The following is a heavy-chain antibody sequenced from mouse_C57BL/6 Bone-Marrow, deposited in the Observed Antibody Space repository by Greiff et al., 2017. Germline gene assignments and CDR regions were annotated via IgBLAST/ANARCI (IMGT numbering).Heavy chain of an antibody. V-gene: IGHV1-76*01. CDR2: IYPGSGNT. J-gene: IGHJ2*01. Sequence: QVQLQQSGAELVRPGASVKLSCKASGYTFTDYYINWVKQRPGQGLEWIARIYPGSGNTYYNEKFKGKATLTAEKSSSTAYMQLSSLTSEDSAVYVCARWRDGDYWGQGTTLTVSS. D-gene: IGHD3-3*01. CDR1: GYTFTDYY. CDR3: ARWRDGDY.